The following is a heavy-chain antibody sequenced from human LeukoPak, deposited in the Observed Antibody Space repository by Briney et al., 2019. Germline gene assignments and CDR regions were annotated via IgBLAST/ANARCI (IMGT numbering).Heavy chain of an antibody. CDR2: IYYSGSP. Sequence: PSETLSLTCGVSGGAITNYYWNWIRQAPGKGLEWIGYIYYSGSPNYNPSLKSRVTISVDTSKNQFSLKLSSVTVADTAVYYCARERSMVRGVSWFDPWGQGTLVTVSS. D-gene: IGHD3-10*01. CDR1: GGAITNYY. CDR3: ARERSMVRGVSWFDP. J-gene: IGHJ5*02. V-gene: IGHV4-59*01.